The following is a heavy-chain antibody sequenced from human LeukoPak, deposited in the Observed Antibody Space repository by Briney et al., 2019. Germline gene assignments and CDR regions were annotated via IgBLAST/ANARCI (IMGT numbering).Heavy chain of an antibody. D-gene: IGHD2/OR15-2a*01. J-gene: IGHJ2*01. CDR1: GGSISGHY. V-gene: IGHV4-59*11. Sequence: PSETLSLTCTVSGGSISGHYWNWIRQPPGQGLEWIGYIDYSGSTDSNPSLKSRVPISVDTSKNQFSLRLNSVTAADTAVYYCARASTWYWYFDLWGRGTLVTVSS. CDR2: IDYSGST. CDR3: ARASTWYWYFDL.